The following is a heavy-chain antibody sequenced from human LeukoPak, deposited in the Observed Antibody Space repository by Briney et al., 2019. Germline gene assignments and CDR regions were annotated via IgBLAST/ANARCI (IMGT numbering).Heavy chain of an antibody. V-gene: IGHV3-7*01. CDR1: GFTFSTYW. CDR2: IKQDGSEK. CDR3: AKDRSDILTGYNDAFDI. Sequence: GGSLRLSCAASGFTFSTYWMRWVRQTPGRGLEWVATIKQDGSEKYYVDSVKGRFTISRDNAKNSLYLQMNSLRAEDKGVYHCAKDRSDILTGYNDAFDIWGQGTMVTVAS. D-gene: IGHD3-9*01. J-gene: IGHJ3*02.